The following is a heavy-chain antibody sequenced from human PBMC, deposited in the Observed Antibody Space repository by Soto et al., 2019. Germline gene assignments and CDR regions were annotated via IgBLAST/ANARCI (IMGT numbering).Heavy chain of an antibody. CDR3: ARGQLEWELLDYSYGMDV. D-gene: IGHD1-26*01. CDR2: ISSSSSTI. Sequence: EVQLVESGGGLVQPGGSLRLSCAASGFTFSSYSMNWVRQAPGKGLEWVSYISSSSSTIYYADSVKGRFTISRDNAKNSLYLQMNRLSDEDTAVDYCARGQLEWELLDYSYGMDVWGQGTTVTVSS. J-gene: IGHJ6*02. CDR1: GFTFSSYS. V-gene: IGHV3-48*02.